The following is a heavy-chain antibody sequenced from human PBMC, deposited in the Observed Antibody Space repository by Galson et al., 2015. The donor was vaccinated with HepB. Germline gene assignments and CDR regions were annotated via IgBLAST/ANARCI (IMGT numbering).Heavy chain of an antibody. J-gene: IGHJ4*02. D-gene: IGHD2-21*02. CDR3: ARDGRDSLDY. CDR2: IWFDGSNE. V-gene: IGHV3-33*01. Sequence: SLRLSCAASGFTFSYHGMHWVRQAPGKGLEWVAAIWFDGSNEYYIDSVKGRFTISRDNSKNVVYLQMSSLRAEDTAVYYCARDGRDSLDYWGQGTPVTVSS. CDR1: GFTFSYHG.